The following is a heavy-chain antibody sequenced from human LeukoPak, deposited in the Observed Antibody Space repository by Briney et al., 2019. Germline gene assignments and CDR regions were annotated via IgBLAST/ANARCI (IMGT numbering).Heavy chain of an antibody. CDR1: GFTFSSYA. CDR2: IKQDGSEK. V-gene: IGHV3-7*01. J-gene: IGHJ6*02. D-gene: IGHD4-23*01. Sequence: GGSLRLSCAASGFTFSSYAMSWVRQAPGKGLEWVANIKQDGSEKYYVDSVKGRFTISRDNAKNSLYLQMNSLRAEDTAVYYCARDTSDYGGNSYYYYGMDVWGQGTTVTVSS. CDR3: ARDTSDYGGNSYYYYGMDV.